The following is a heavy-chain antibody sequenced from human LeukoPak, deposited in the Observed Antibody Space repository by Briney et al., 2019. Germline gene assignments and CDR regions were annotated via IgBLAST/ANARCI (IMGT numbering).Heavy chain of an antibody. D-gene: IGHD3-10*01. V-gene: IGHV3-21*01. CDR1: GFTFSSYN. CDR2: ISSSSSYI. J-gene: IGHJ6*03. CDR3: ARDMAPYYYYYMDV. Sequence: GGSLRLSCAASGFTFSSYNMNWVRQAPGKGLEWVSSISSSSSYIYYADSVKGRFTISRDNAKNSLYLQMNSLRAEDTAVYYCARDMAPYYYYYMDVWGKGTTVTISS.